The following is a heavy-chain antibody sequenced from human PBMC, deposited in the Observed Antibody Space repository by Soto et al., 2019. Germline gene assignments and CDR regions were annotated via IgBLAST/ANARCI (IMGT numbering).Heavy chain of an antibody. V-gene: IGHV1-8*01. Sequence: ASVKVSCKASGYTFTTYDFNWVRQAPGQGLEWMGWLNPKSGMTGSAQKFQGRVAMTRDSSISTVYMELSSLRSEDTAIYYCARVGGSGWNFDSWGQGILVTVSS. CDR2: LNPKSGMT. D-gene: IGHD6-19*01. J-gene: IGHJ4*02. CDR1: GYTFTTYD. CDR3: ARVGGSGWNFDS.